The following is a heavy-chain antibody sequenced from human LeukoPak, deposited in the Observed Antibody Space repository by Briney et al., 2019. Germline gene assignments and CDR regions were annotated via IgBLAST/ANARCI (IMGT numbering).Heavy chain of an antibody. CDR2: INPNSGGT. V-gene: IGHV1-2*02. Sequence: ASVNVSCKSCGYTFTRYYMHGLRQAPGKALAWMGWINPNSGGTNYAQKFQGRFTMTRDTSISTAYMELSRLRSDDTAVYYCARGRHVSRVVFWFDPWGERALGTVSS. CDR1: GYTFTRYY. CDR3: ARGRHVSRVVFWFDP. D-gene: IGHD2-15*01. J-gene: IGHJ5*02.